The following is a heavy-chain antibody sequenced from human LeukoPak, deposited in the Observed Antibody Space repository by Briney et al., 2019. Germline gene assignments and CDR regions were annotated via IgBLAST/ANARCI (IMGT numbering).Heavy chain of an antibody. CDR2: ISHEGSNQ. CDR1: GFTFNIYG. J-gene: IGHJ4*02. Sequence: GRSLRLSCVASGFTFNIYGMHWVRQAPGKGLEWVAVISHEGSNQYYADSVKGRFTISGDNSKNTVFLQMNSLRAEDTAVYFCAKELSSGLPENWGQGILVTVSS. D-gene: IGHD6-19*01. CDR3: AKELSSGLPEN. V-gene: IGHV3-30*18.